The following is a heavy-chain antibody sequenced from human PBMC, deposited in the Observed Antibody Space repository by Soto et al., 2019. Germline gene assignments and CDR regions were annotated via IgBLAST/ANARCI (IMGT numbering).Heavy chain of an antibody. CDR3: ARGGSSWSGAWYFDL. Sequence: PSETLSLTCTVSGGSISHYYWSWIRQPPGKGLEWIGYIYYSGSANYNPSPKSRVIISVDTSKNQFSLKLSSVTAADTAVYFCARGGSSWSGAWYFDLWGRGTLVTVSS. V-gene: IGHV4-59*01. D-gene: IGHD6-13*01. J-gene: IGHJ2*01. CDR1: GGSISHYY. CDR2: IYYSGSA.